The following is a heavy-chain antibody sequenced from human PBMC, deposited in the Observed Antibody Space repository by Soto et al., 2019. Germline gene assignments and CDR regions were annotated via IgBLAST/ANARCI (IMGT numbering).Heavy chain of an antibody. V-gene: IGHV4-59*08. CDR2: IYYSGST. J-gene: IGHJ5*02. Sequence: SETLSLTCTVSGDSIRTYYWSWIRQPPGKGLEWIGYIYYSGSTNYNPSLKSRVTISVDTSKNQFSLKLSSVTAADTAVYYCARLDGWFDPWGQGTLVTVSS. CDR3: ARLDGWFDP. CDR1: GDSIRTYY.